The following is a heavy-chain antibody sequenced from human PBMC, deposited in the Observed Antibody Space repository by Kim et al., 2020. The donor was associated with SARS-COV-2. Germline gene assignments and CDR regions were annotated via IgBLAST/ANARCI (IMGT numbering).Heavy chain of an antibody. Sequence: GSLRLSCAASGFTFSSYSMYWVRQAPGKGLEWVSYISSSSSTIYYADSVKGRFTISRDNAKNSLYLQMNSLRDEDTAVYYCASLYVPRGSYPGFDYWGQGTLVTVSS. CDR3: ASLYVPRGSYPGFDY. V-gene: IGHV3-48*02. CDR2: ISSSSSTI. D-gene: IGHD1-26*01. CDR1: GFTFSSYS. J-gene: IGHJ4*02.